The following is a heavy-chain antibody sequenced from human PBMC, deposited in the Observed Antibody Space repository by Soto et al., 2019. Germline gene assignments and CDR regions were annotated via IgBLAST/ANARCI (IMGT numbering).Heavy chain of an antibody. CDR1: GFTFRSYA. CDR2: ISYDGSNK. J-gene: IGHJ4*02. CDR3: ARGRDYGGTYFAY. D-gene: IGHD4-17*01. V-gene: IGHV3-30-3*01. Sequence: QVQLVESGGGVVQPGRSLRLSCAASGFTFRSYAMHRARQAPGKGLEWVATISYDGSNKYYADSVKGRFTVSRDNSKNTLYLQMNSLRAEDTAVYYCARGRDYGGTYFAYWGQGTLVAVSS.